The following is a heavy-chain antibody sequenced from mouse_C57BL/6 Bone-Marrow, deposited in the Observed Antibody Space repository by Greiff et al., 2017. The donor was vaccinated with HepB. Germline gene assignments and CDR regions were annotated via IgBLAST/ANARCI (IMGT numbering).Heavy chain of an antibody. CDR2: IDPETGGT. J-gene: IGHJ2*01. Sequence: VQLQQSGAELVRPGASVTLSCKASGFTFTDYEMHWVKQTPVHGLEWIGAIDPETGGTAYNQKFKGKAILTADKSSSTAYMELRSLTSEDSAVYYCTREEYYFDYWGQGTTLTVSS. CDR3: TREEYYFDY. CDR1: GFTFTDYE. V-gene: IGHV1-15*01.